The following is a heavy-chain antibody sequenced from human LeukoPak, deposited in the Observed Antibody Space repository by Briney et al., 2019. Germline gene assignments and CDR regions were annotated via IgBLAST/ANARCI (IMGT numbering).Heavy chain of an antibody. J-gene: IGHJ4*02. Sequence: SGGSLRLSCSASGFTFMSYAMRWVRQAPGKGLEYVSAINSDGDFTSYGDSVKGRFIISRDNSKNTLYLQMSSLRAEDTAVYYCVKDQGRYNSRYYFDYWGQGTLVTVSS. CDR3: VKDQGRYNSRYYFDY. V-gene: IGHV3-64D*06. CDR1: GFTFMSYA. CDR2: INSDGDFT. D-gene: IGHD1-1*01.